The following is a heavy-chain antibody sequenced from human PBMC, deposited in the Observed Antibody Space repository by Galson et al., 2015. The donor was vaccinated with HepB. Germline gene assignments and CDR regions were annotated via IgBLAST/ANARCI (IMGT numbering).Heavy chain of an antibody. CDR1: GGSFSGYY. V-gene: IGHV4-34*11. CDR3: ARERGAASFDH. Sequence: ETLSLTCAVYGGSFSGYYWSWVRQPPGKGLEWIGYVYYSGSTSYNPSLKSRVTISVDTSKNQLSLKLASVTAADTATYYCARERGAASFDHWGQGILVTVSS. J-gene: IGHJ4*02. CDR2: VYYSGST. D-gene: IGHD2-15*01.